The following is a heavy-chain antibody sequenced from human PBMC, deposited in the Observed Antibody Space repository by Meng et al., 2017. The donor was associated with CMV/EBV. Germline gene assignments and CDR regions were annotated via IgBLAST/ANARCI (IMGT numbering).Heavy chain of an antibody. V-gene: IGHV3-48*04. CDR3: ARGAEGRLLWFGELLEINDY. CDR1: GFTFSSYS. D-gene: IGHD3-10*01. J-gene: IGHJ4*02. CDR2: ISSSSSTI. Sequence: GESLKISCAASGFTFSSYSMNWVRQAPGKGLEWVSYISSSSSTIYYADSVKGRFTISRDNAKNSLYLQMNSLRAEDTAVYYCARGAEGRLLWFGELLEINDYWGQGTLVTVSS.